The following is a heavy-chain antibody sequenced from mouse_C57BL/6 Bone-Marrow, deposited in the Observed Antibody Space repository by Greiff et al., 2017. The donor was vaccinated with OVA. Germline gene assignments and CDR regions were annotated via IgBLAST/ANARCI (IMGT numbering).Heavy chain of an antibody. D-gene: IGHD1-1*01. V-gene: IGHV5-17*01. Sequence: EVKLVESGGGLVKPGGSLKLSCAASGFTFSGYGMHWVRQAPEKGLEWVAYISSGSSTIYYADTVKGRFTISRDNAKNTLFLQMTSLRSEDTAMYYCARIVANYYAMDYWGQGTSVTVSS. CDR2: ISSGSSTI. CDR3: ARIVANYYAMDY. J-gene: IGHJ4*01. CDR1: GFTFSGYG.